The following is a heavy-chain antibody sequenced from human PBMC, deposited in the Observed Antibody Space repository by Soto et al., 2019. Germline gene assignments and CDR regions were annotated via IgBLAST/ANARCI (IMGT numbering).Heavy chain of an antibody. J-gene: IGHJ4*02. CDR2: ISGSGGST. Sequence: GGSLRLSCAASGFTFSSYAMSWVRQAPGKGLEWVSAISGSGGSTYYADSVKGRFTISRDNSKNTLYLQMNSLRAEDTAVYYCAKQETYYDILTGSLHFDYWGQGTLVIVSS. V-gene: IGHV3-23*01. D-gene: IGHD3-9*01. CDR3: AKQETYYDILTGSLHFDY. CDR1: GFTFSSYA.